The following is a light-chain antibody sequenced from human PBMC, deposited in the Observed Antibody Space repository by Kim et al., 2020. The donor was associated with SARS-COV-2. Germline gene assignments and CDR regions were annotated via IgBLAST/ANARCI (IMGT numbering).Light chain of an antibody. J-gene: IGLJ2*01. CDR1: SLRSYY. V-gene: IGLV3-19*01. Sequence: VALGQTVRITCQGTSLRSYYATWYQQKPGPAPILVIYGKNNRPSGIPDRFSGSSSGNTASLTITGTQAGDEADYYCNSRDSNDNVVFGGGTKLTVL. CDR3: NSRDSNDNVV. CDR2: GKN.